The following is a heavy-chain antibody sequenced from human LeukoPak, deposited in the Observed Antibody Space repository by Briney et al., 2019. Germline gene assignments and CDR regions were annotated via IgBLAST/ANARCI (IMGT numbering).Heavy chain of an antibody. CDR3: AKDKFLGYSSSWYGEGYFDY. CDR1: GFTFSSYG. D-gene: IGHD6-13*01. Sequence: GGSLRLSCAASGFTFSSYGMHWVHQAPGKGLEWAAVISYDGSNKYYADSVKGRFTISRDNSKNTLYLQMNSLRAEDTAVYYCAKDKFLGYSSSWYGEGYFDYWGQGTLVTVSS. CDR2: ISYDGSNK. V-gene: IGHV3-30*18. J-gene: IGHJ4*02.